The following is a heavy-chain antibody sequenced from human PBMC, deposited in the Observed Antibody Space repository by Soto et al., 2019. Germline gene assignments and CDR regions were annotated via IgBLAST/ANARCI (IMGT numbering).Heavy chain of an antibody. V-gene: IGHV3-30*03. CDR3: ARAKPYYNWNYFSWFDP. J-gene: IGHJ5*02. CDR1: GFTFSSYG. CDR2: ISYDGSNK. Sequence: PGGSLRLSXAASGFTFSSYGMHWVRQAPGKGLEWVAVISYDGSNKYYADSVKGRFTISRDNSKNTLYLQMNSLRAEDTAVYYCARAKPYYNWNYFSWFDPWGQGTLVTVS. D-gene: IGHD1-7*01.